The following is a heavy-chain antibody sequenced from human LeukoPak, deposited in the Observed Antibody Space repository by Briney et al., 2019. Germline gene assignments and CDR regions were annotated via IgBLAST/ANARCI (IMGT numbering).Heavy chain of an antibody. V-gene: IGHV4-31*03. CDR1: GGSISSGDYY. CDR3: ATERDYGDRFFDY. D-gene: IGHD4-17*01. CDR2: IYNSGST. Sequence: PWETLSLTCTVSGGSISSGDYYWSWVRQHPGKGLEWIGYIYNSGSTYYNLSLKSRVTISVDTSKNQFSLKLDSVTAADTAVYFCATERDYGDRFFDYWGQGTLVTVSS. J-gene: IGHJ4*02.